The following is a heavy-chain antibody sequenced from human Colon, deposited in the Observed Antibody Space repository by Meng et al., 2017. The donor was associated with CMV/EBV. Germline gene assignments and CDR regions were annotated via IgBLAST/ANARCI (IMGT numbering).Heavy chain of an antibody. CDR1: GNTFTGYY. D-gene: IGHD7-27*01. CDR3: ATDGAGDSLDY. Sequence: ASVKVSCKASGNTFTGYYMHWVRQAPGQGLEWMGWINPNSGDTNYAQKFQGRVTVTRDTSISTTYMDLSRLKSDDTAVYYCATDGAGDSLDYWGQGTRVTVSS. J-gene: IGHJ4*02. CDR2: INPNSGDT. V-gene: IGHV1-2*02.